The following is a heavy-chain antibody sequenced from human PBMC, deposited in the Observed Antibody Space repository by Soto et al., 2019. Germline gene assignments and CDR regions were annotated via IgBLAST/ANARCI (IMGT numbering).Heavy chain of an antibody. CDR1: GINFNNYW. Sequence: GGSLRLSCAVSGINFNNYWMPCIRQTPGKGLVGVSHRNNVASIINYADSVSGRFTISIDNAGNTLYLQMNSLGVEDTATYYCAIDEGRGINYWGQGTSVTVSS. D-gene: IGHD3-16*01. V-gene: IGHV3-74*01. J-gene: IGHJ4*02. CDR2: RNNVASII. CDR3: AIDEGRGINY.